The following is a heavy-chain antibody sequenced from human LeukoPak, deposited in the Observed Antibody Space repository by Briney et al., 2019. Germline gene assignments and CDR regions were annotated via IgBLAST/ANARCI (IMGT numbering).Heavy chain of an antibody. D-gene: IGHD3-10*01. Sequence: PGRSLRLSCAASGFTFSSYGMHWVRQAPGKGLEWVAVISYDGSNKYYADSVKGRFTISRDNAKSSLYLQMNSLRAEDTAVYYCAGDRPLLWFGELFSYYYGMDVWGQGTTVTVSS. CDR1: GFTFSSYG. V-gene: IGHV3-30*03. CDR3: AGDRPLLWFGELFSYYYGMDV. J-gene: IGHJ6*02. CDR2: ISYDGSNK.